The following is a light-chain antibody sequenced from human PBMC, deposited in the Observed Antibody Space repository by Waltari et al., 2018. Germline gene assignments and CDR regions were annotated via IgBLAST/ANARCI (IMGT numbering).Light chain of an antibody. CDR2: EGR. CDR1: SSDVGSYNL. J-gene: IGLJ2*01. Sequence: QSALTQPASVSGSPGQSITISCTGTSSDVGSYNLVSWYHQHPGNAPKIQIYEGRKRPSGVSNSFSCSKAGNTASLTIPGPQAEDEADYYCCSYAGSHVVFGGGTKLTVL. V-gene: IGLV2-23*01. CDR3: CSYAGSHVV.